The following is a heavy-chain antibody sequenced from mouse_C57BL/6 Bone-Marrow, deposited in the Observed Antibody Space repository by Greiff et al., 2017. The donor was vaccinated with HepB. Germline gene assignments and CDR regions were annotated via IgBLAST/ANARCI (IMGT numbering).Heavy chain of an antibody. J-gene: IGHJ1*03. D-gene: IGHD5-1*01. CDR2: IYPGSGNT. V-gene: IGHV1-76*01. CDR1: GYTFTDYY. Sequence: QVQLQQSGAELVRPGASVKLSCKASGYTFTDYYINWVKQRPGQGLEWIARIYPGSGNTYYNEKFKGKATLTAEKSSSTAYMQLSSLTSEDSAVYFCARSTYPGYFDVGGTGTTVTVSS. CDR3: ARSTYPGYFDV.